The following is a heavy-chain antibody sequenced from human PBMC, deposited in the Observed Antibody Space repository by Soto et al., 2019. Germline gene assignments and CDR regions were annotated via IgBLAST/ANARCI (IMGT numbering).Heavy chain of an antibody. V-gene: IGHV1-58*01. CDR3: AALEWLLSGGMDV. D-gene: IGHD3-3*01. Sequence: SVKVSCKASGFTFTSSAVQWVRQARGQRLEWIGWIVVGSGNTNYAQKFQERVTITRDMSTSTAYMELSSLRSEDTAVYYCAALEWLLSGGMDVWGQGTTVTVSS. CDR1: GFTFTSSA. J-gene: IGHJ6*02. CDR2: IVVGSGNT.